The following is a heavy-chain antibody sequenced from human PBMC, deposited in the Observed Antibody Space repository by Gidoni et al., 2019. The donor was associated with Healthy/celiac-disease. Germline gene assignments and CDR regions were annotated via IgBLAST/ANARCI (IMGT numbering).Heavy chain of an antibody. Sequence: QVQLQQLGAGLLKPSETLSLTCAFFGGSFSGYYWSWIRQPPGKGLEWIGEINHSGSTNYNPSLKSRVTISVDTSKNQFSLKLSSVTAADTAVYYCARKASGSDYYFDYWGQGTLVTVSS. V-gene: IGHV4-34*01. CDR1: GGSFSGYY. J-gene: IGHJ4*02. D-gene: IGHD1-26*01. CDR2: INHSGST. CDR3: ARKASGSDYYFDY.